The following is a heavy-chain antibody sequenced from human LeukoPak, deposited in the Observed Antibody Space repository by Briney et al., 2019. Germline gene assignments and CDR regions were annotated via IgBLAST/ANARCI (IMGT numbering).Heavy chain of an antibody. CDR2: INTNTGNP. J-gene: IGHJ5*02. CDR3: ARELLITRTWFDP. D-gene: IGHD3-22*01. Sequence: ASVKVSCKASGYSFTAYAMNWVRQAPGLGLEWMGWINTNTGNPTYAQGFTGRFVFSLDTSVSTAYLQISSPKAEDTAVYYCARELLITRTWFDPWGQGTLVTVSS. CDR1: GYSFTAYA. V-gene: IGHV7-4-1*02.